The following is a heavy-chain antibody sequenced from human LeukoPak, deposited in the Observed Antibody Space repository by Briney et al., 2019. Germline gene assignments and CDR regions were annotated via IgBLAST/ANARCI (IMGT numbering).Heavy chain of an antibody. CDR3: ARDLEDYYYGMDV. CDR1: GGTFSSFA. Sequence: SVKVSCKASGGTFSSFAISWVRQAPGQGLEWMGRIIPILGIANYAQKFQGRVTITADKSASTAYMELSSLRSEDTAVYYCARDLEDYYYGMDVWGQGTTVTVSS. D-gene: IGHD5-24*01. V-gene: IGHV1-69*04. J-gene: IGHJ6*02. CDR2: IIPILGIA.